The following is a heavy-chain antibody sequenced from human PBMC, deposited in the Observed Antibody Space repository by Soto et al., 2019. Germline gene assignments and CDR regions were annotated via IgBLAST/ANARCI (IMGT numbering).Heavy chain of an antibody. CDR1: GFTVSDHY. V-gene: IGHV3-72*01. Sequence: PGGSLRLSCAASGFTVSDHYIHWVRQAPGKGLEWVGRTRNKGKSHTTEYAASVKGRFTISRDDSKKSLYLQMNSLKTEDTAVYYCARSGSSISSYDYWGQGAQVTVSS. D-gene: IGHD2-2*01. J-gene: IGHJ4*02. CDR2: TRNKGKSHTT. CDR3: ARSGSSISSYDY.